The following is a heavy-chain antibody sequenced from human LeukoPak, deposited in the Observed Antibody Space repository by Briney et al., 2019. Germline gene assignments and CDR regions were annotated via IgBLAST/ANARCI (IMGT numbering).Heavy chain of an antibody. Sequence: GRSLRLSCAASGFTFSSYGMHWVRQAPGKGLEWVAVISYDGSNKYYADSVKGRFTISRDNSKNTLYLQMNSLRAEDTAVYYRAKGQQGGIFDYWGQGTLVTVSS. CDR3: AKGQQGGIFDY. J-gene: IGHJ4*02. CDR2: ISYDGSNK. V-gene: IGHV3-30*18. D-gene: IGHD6-13*01. CDR1: GFTFSSYG.